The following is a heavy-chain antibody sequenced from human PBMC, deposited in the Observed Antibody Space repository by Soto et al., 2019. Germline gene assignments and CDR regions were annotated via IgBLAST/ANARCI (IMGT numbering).Heavy chain of an antibody. D-gene: IGHD2-8*02. V-gene: IGHV3-30*18. CDR3: AKDGTGGHPYDFDD. CDR2: ISYDVSVK. J-gene: IGHJ4*02. CDR1: GFIFSNYG. Sequence: GGSLRLSCAASGFIFSNYGMHWVRQAPGKGLEWVTIISYDVSVKYYADSVKGRFTISRDNSKNTLYLQMNSLRAEDTAVYYCAKDGTGGHPYDFDDWGQGTPVTVSS.